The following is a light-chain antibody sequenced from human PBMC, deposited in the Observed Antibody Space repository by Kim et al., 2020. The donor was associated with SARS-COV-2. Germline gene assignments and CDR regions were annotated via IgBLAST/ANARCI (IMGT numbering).Light chain of an antibody. Sequence: PGQTARITCSGDALPKKYAYWYQQKSGQAPVLVIYEDSKRPSGIPERFSGSSSGTMATLTISGAQVEYEADYYCYSTDSSGNHRVFGGGTQLTVL. CDR1: ALPKKY. CDR3: YSTDSSGNHRV. CDR2: EDS. J-gene: IGLJ2*01. V-gene: IGLV3-10*01.